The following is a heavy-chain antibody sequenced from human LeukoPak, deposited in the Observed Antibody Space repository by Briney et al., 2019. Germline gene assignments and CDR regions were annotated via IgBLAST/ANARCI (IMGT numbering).Heavy chain of an antibody. J-gene: IGHJ6*02. Sequence: GALRLSCAASGFTFRSYWMHWVRQGPGKGLVWVSRINRDGSSTSSADSVKGRFTISRDNAKNTLYLQMNSLRAEDTAVYYCAREEIAAAGPYYYSMDVWGQGTTVTVSS. CDR3: AREEIAAAGPYYYSMDV. CDR2: INRDGSST. V-gene: IGHV3-74*01. CDR1: GFTFRSYW. D-gene: IGHD6-13*01.